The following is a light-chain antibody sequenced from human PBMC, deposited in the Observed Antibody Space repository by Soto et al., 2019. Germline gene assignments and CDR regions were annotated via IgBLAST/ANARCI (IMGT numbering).Light chain of an antibody. CDR3: QQSYSIPLT. CDR1: QTISSY. Sequence: DIPMTQSPSSLSASVGDRVAITCRASQTISSYLNWYQQNPGKAPRLLIYAASILQSGVPSRFSGSGSETDFTLTISSLQPEDFATYYCQQSYSIPLTFGGGTKVEIK. V-gene: IGKV1-39*01. CDR2: AAS. J-gene: IGKJ4*01.